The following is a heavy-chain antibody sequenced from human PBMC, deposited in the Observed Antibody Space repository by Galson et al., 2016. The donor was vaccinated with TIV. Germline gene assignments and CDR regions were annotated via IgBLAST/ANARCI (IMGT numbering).Heavy chain of an antibody. Sequence: SVKVSCKASGYTFTGYYMHWVRQVPGQGLEWMGWINPDSGDTNYSQKFQGRVTMTRDTSINTAYMELSNLKSDDTAVYYCARDPSPVTTSPFDIWGQGTMVTVSS. D-gene: IGHD4-17*01. J-gene: IGHJ3*02. CDR1: GYTFTGYY. V-gene: IGHV1-2*02. CDR3: ARDPSPVTTSPFDI. CDR2: INPDSGDT.